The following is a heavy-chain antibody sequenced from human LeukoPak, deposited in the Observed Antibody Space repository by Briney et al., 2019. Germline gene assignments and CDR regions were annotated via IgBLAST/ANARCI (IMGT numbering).Heavy chain of an antibody. D-gene: IGHD3-10*01. J-gene: IGHJ4*02. V-gene: IGHV3-23*01. CDR1: GFTFSSYA. CDR3: ARRAGGYYGSGSSY. CDR2: ISGSGGST. Sequence: PGGSLRLFCAASGFTFSSYAMSWVRQAPGKGLEWVSAISGSGGSTYYADSVKGRFTISRDNSKNTLYLQMNSLRAEDTAVYYCARRAGGYYGSGSSYWGQGTLVTVSS.